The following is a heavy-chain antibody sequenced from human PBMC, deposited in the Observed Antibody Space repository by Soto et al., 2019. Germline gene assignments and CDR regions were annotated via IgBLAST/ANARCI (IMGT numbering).Heavy chain of an antibody. CDR1: VFTFSSYG. CDR3: ASSHSGWYEWALGFDY. Sequence: HPGGSLRLSCAASVFTFSSYGMHWVRQAPGKGLEWVAVIWYDGSNKYYADSVKGRFTISRDNSKNTLYLQMNSLRAEDTAVYYCASSHSGWYEWALGFDYWGQGTLVTVSS. V-gene: IGHV3-33*01. D-gene: IGHD6-19*01. CDR2: IWYDGSNK. J-gene: IGHJ4*02.